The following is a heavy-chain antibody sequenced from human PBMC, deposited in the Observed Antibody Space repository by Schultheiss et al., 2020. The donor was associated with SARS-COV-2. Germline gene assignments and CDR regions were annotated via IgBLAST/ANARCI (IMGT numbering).Heavy chain of an antibody. CDR3: ARAAPRQDNWFDP. CDR2: IYYSGST. V-gene: IGHV4-59*12. CDR1: GGSISSYY. D-gene: IGHD6-6*01. J-gene: IGHJ5*02. Sequence: SETLSLTCTVSGGSISSYYWSWIRQPPGKGLEWIGYIYYSGSTNYNPSLKSRVTISLDTSKNQFSLKLSSVTAADTAVYYCARAAPRQDNWFDPWGQGTLVTVSS.